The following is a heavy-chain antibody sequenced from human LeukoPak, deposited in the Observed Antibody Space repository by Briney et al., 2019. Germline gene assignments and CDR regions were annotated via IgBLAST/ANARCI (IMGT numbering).Heavy chain of an antibody. Sequence: GGSLRLSCAASGFTVSSNEMSWVRQAPGKGLEWVSSISGGSTYYADSRKGRFTISRDNSKNTLHLQMNSLGADDTAVYYCARKAGIAMVRGSYAFGIWGQGTMVTVSS. J-gene: IGHJ3*02. CDR2: ISGGST. V-gene: IGHV3-38-3*01. D-gene: IGHD3-10*01. CDR1: GFTVSSNE. CDR3: ARKAGIAMVRGSYAFGI.